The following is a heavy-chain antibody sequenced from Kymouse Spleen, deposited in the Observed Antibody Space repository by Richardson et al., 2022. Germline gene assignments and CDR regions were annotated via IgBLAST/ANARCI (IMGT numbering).Heavy chain of an antibody. CDR1: GFTFSSYS. CDR2: ISSSSSTI. V-gene: IGHV3-48*02. J-gene: IGHJ4*02. CDR3: ASQYYDILTGYYNLDY. Sequence: EVQLVESGGGLVQPGGSLRLSCAASGFTFSSYSMNWVRQAPGKGLEWVSYISSSSSTIYYADSVKGRFTISRDNAKNSLYLQMNSLRDEDTAVYYCASQYYDILTGYYNLDYWGQGTLVTVSS. D-gene: IGHD3-9*01.